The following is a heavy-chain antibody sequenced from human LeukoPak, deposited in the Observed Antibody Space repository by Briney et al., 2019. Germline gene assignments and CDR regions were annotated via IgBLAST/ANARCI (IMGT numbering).Heavy chain of an antibody. J-gene: IGHJ5*02. D-gene: IGHD6-19*01. V-gene: IGHV4-39*07. Sequence: KPSETLSLTCTVSGGSISSTTHYWSWIRQPPGKGLEWIGSMHYSGSTNYNPYLKGRLTISVDTSKNQFSLKLSSVTAADTAVYYCARVVDGQLFDPWGQGTLVTVSS. CDR2: MHYSGST. CDR1: GGSISSTTHY. CDR3: ARVVDGQLFDP.